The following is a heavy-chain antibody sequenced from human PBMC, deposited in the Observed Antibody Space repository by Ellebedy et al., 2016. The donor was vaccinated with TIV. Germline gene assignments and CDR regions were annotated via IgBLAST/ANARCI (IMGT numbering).Heavy chain of an antibody. J-gene: IGHJ4*02. CDR1: GFTFSDYY. CDR2: ISSSSSYT. D-gene: IGHD3-10*01. Sequence: GESLKISCAASGFTFSDYYMSWIRQAPGKGPEWVSYISSSSSYTNYADSVKGRFTISRDNAKNSLYLQMNSLRAEDTAVYYCARLARAGVRYYFDYWGQGTLVTVSS. V-gene: IGHV3-11*06. CDR3: ARLARAGVRYYFDY.